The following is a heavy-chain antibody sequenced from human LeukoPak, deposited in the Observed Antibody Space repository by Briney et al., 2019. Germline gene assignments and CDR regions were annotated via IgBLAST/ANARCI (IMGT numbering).Heavy chain of an antibody. V-gene: IGHV3-74*01. Sequence: GGSLRLSCVASGFTFSSYWMHWVRQDPRKGLVWVSRINGDGRNINYADSVRGRFTISRDNAKNTLFLQMNTLRVEDTAVYYCARDARYYDFWSGPDYWGQGTLVTVSS. CDR1: GFTFSSYW. CDR2: INGDGRNI. J-gene: IGHJ4*02. CDR3: ARDARYYDFWSGPDY. D-gene: IGHD3-3*01.